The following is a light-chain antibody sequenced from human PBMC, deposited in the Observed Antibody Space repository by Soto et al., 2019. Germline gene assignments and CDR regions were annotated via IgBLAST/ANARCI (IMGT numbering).Light chain of an antibody. CDR1: SSNIGAGYD. Sequence: QSVLTQPPSVSGAPGQRVTISCSGTSSNIGAGYDVHWYHQVPGTAPKLLIYGNNNRPSGVPDRFSGSRSGTSASLAITGLQAAYEGDYYCQSFETNLRGAVFGGGTKVTVL. CDR3: QSFETNLRGAV. CDR2: GNN. V-gene: IGLV1-40*01. J-gene: IGLJ3*02.